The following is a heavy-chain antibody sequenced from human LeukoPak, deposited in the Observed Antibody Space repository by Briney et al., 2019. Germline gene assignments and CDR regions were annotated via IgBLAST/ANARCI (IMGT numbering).Heavy chain of an antibody. D-gene: IGHD3-10*01. CDR2: IYPGDSDT. J-gene: IGHJ4*02. CDR1: GYSFTSYW. V-gene: IGHV5-51*01. Sequence: GESLKISCKGSGYSFTSYWIGWVCQMPGKGLEWMGIIYPGDSDTRYSPPFQGQVTISAAKSINTAYLQWSSLKASDTAMYYCARLYGPAFPFDYWGQGTLVTVSS. CDR3: ARLYGPAFPFDY.